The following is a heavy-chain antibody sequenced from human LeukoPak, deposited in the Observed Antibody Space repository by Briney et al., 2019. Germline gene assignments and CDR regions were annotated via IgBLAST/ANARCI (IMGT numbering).Heavy chain of an antibody. CDR2: INPNSGGT. V-gene: IGHV1-2*02. D-gene: IGHD6-19*01. CDR3: ARVAGTFDWFDP. CDR1: GYTFTGYY. J-gene: IGHJ5*02. Sequence: ASVKVSCKAYGYTFTGYYMHWVRQAPGQGLEWMGWINPNSGGTNYAQKFQGRVTMTRDTSISTAYMELSRLRSDDTAVYYCARVAGTFDWFDPWGQGTLVTVSS.